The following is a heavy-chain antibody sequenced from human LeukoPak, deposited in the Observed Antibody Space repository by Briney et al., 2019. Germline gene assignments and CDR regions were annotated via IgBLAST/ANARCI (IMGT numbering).Heavy chain of an antibody. CDR2: IYTNGRT. CDR3: VRDKRGWLQDKNYYYYVDV. CDR1: GVSVSNFY. J-gene: IGHJ6*03. D-gene: IGHD5-24*01. Sequence: SETLSLTCAVSGVSVSNFYWSWIRQPAGKGLEWVGRIYTNGRTKYNPSLNSRVSLSVDTSKNQLSLRLASVTAADTAVFYCVRDKRGWLQDKNYYYYVDVWGEGTTVTVSS. V-gene: IGHV4-4*07.